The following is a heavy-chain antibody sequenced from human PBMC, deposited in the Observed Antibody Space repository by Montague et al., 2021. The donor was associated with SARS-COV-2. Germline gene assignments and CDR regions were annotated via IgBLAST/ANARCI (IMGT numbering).Heavy chain of an antibody. D-gene: IGHD3-22*01. V-gene: IGHV4-39*07. J-gene: IGHJ4*02. CDR1: GDSISSNTYY. CDR3: AREGGWLSRGSYYFDY. CDR2: IFYSKTT. Sequence: SETLSLTCTVSGDSISSNTYYWGWIRQPPGKGLEWIGNIFYSKTTYYNPSLKSRVTISVDTSKNQYSLTLRFVTAADTAVYYCAREGGWLSRGSYYFDYWGQGTLVTVSS.